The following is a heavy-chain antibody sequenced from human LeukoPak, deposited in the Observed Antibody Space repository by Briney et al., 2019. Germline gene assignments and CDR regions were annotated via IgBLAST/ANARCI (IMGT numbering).Heavy chain of an antibody. Sequence: PGGSLRLSWAASGFTFSDYYISWIRQAPGKGLEWVSYISSSGSTIYYADSVKGRFTISRDNAKNSLYLQMNSLRAEDTAVYYCARFAQWNYADYWGQGTLVTVSS. V-gene: IGHV3-11*01. CDR3: ARFAQWNYADY. CDR2: ISSSGSTI. D-gene: IGHD1-7*01. J-gene: IGHJ4*02. CDR1: GFTFSDYY.